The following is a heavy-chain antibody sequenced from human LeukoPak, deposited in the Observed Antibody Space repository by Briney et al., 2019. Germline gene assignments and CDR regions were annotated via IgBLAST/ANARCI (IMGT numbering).Heavy chain of an antibody. V-gene: IGHV4-4*02. Sequence: PSGTLSLTCDVSGVSISSSRWWSWVRQPPGKGLEWIGEIFHSSGGTNYNPSLKSRVTISVDKSKDQVSLMLTSVTAADTAVYYCASRPTLGPGIWFGDHLNVRGQGTTVTVSS. J-gene: IGHJ6*02. CDR2: IFHSSGGT. CDR3: ASRPTLGPGIWFGDHLNV. CDR1: GVSISSSRW. D-gene: IGHD3-10*01.